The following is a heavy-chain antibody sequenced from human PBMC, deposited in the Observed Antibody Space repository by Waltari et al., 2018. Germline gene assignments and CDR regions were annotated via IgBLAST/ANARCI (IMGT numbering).Heavy chain of an antibody. Sequence: QVQLVESGGGVVQPGRSMRLTCAASGFTFSSYGMPWVRQAPGKGLEWVAVIWYDGSNKYYADSVKGRFTISRDNSKNTLYLQMNSLRAEDTAMYYCAKEPEYCSGGSCYDYWGQGTLVTVSS. CDR3: AKEPEYCSGGSCYDY. CDR1: GFTFSSYG. J-gene: IGHJ4*02. CDR2: IWYDGSNK. D-gene: IGHD2-15*01. V-gene: IGHV3-30*18.